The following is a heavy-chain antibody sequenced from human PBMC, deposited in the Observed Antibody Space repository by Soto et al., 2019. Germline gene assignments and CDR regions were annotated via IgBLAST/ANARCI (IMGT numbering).Heavy chain of an antibody. CDR2: ISGSGAST. CDR1: GFTFSNYP. V-gene: IGHV3-23*01. D-gene: IGHD2-2*01. CDR3: AKEDCASTSCNFDH. Sequence: EVQLLESGGGLVQPGGSLRLSCAASGFTFSNYPMSWVRQAPGKGLEWVSAISGSGASTYYADSVKGRFTIPRDNSKYTLYLQMNSLRAEDTAVYSCAKEDCASTSCNFDHLGQGTLGTVAS. J-gene: IGHJ4*02.